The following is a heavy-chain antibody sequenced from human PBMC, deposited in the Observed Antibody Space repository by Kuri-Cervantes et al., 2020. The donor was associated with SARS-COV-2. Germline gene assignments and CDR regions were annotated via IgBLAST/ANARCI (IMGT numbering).Heavy chain of an antibody. V-gene: IGHV4-34*01. J-gene: IGHJ6*02. D-gene: IGHD6-19*01. CDR2: INHSGST. Sequence: GSLRLSCTVSGGSISGYYWSWIRQPPGKGLEWIGEINHSGSTNYNPSLKSRVTISVDTSKNQFSLKLSSVTAADTPVYYCARGVGAAVAGTLITIYYYYGMDVWGQGTTVTVSS. CDR3: ARGVGAAVAGTLITIYYYYGMDV. CDR1: GGSISGYY.